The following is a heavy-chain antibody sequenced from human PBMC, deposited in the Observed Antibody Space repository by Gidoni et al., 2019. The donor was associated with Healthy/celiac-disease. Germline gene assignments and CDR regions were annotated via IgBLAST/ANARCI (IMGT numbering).Heavy chain of an antibody. CDR2: INHSGRT. V-gene: IGHV4-34*01. CDR1: GGSFSGYY. D-gene: IGHD5-12*01. CDR3: ARGGRWLQF. J-gene: IGHJ4*02. Sequence: QVQLPPWCAGLLQPSVTLSLTFAVYGGSFSGYYWRWIRQPPGKGLEWIGEINHSGRTNYKPSLKSRVTISVDTYKNQFSLKLSSVTAADTAVYYCARGGRWLQFRGQGTLATVSS.